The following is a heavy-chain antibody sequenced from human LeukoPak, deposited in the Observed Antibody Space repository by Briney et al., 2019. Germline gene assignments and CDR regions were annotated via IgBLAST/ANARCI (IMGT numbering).Heavy chain of an antibody. Sequence: PGGPLRLSCAASGFTFSSYAMSWVRQAPGKGLEWVSTISGSGGSTYYADSVKGRFTISRDNSKNTLYLQMNSLRAEDTAVYYCAKDAGGYSYKYYFDYWGQGTLVTVSS. CDR3: AKDAGGYSYKYYFDY. CDR1: GFTFSSYA. J-gene: IGHJ4*02. D-gene: IGHD5-18*01. CDR2: ISGSGGST. V-gene: IGHV3-23*01.